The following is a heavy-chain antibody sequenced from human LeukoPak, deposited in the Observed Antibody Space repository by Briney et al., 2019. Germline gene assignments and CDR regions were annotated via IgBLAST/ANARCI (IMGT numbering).Heavy chain of an antibody. Sequence: GGSLRLSCAASGFTVSSNYMSWVRQAPGKGLEWVSVIYSGGSTYYADSVKGRFTISRDNSKNTLYLQMNSLRAEDTAVYYCARGINWYYFDYWGQGTLVTASS. J-gene: IGHJ4*02. D-gene: IGHD5-24*01. V-gene: IGHV3-53*01. CDR1: GFTVSSNY. CDR3: ARGINWYYFDY. CDR2: IYSGGST.